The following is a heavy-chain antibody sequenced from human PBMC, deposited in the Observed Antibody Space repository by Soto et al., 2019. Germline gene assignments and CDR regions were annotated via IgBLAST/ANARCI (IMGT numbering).Heavy chain of an antibody. D-gene: IGHD2-15*01. Sequence: GSLRLSCAASGFSFSSYWMHWVRQAPGKGLVWVSRINSDGSSIGYAHFVKGRFTISRDNAKNTVYLQMNSLRAEDTAVYYCAKDLGAALAATIAFDIWGQGTMVTVSS. CDR3: AKDLGAALAATIAFDI. CDR1: GFSFSSYW. J-gene: IGHJ3*02. V-gene: IGHV3-74*01. CDR2: INSDGSSI.